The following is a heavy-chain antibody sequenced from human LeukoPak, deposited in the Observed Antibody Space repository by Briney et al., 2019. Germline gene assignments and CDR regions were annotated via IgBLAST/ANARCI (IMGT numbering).Heavy chain of an antibody. CDR1: GLTFSSYG. Sequence: GGSLRLSCAASGLTFSSYGMHWVRQAPGKGLEWVAVIWYDGSNKYYADSVKGRFTISRDNSKNTLYLQMNSLRAEDTAVYYCARDPNYDILTGYFSPSGWFDPWGQGTLVTVSS. CDR3: ARDPNYDILTGYFSPSGWFDP. CDR2: IWYDGSNK. D-gene: IGHD3-9*01. J-gene: IGHJ5*02. V-gene: IGHV3-33*01.